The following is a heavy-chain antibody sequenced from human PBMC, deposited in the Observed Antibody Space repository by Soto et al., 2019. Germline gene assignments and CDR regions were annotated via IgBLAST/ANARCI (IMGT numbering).Heavy chain of an antibody. CDR1: GGSISSYY. CDR3: ASWHRSYSHRGAFDI. J-gene: IGHJ3*02. CDR2: IYTSGST. D-gene: IGHD1-26*01. Sequence: ASETLSLTCTVSGGSISSYYWSWIRQPAGKGLEWIGRIYTSGSTNYNPSLKSRVTMSVDTSKNQFSLKLSSVTAADTAVYYCASWHRSYSHRGAFDIWGQGTMVTVSS. V-gene: IGHV4-4*07.